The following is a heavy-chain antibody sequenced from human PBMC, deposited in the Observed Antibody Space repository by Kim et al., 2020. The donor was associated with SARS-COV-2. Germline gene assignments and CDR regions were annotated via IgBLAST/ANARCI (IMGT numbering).Heavy chain of an antibody. CDR1: GFTFSSCA. J-gene: IGHJ6*02. V-gene: IGHV3-30-3*01. Sequence: GGSLRLSCAASGFTFSSCAMHWVRQAPGKGLEWVAVISYDGSNKNYADSVKGRFTISRDNSKNTLYLQMNSLRAEDTALFYCARDSWSRLRGLTYSYYGMDLWGQGTTVTVSS. D-gene: IGHD3-10*01. CDR2: ISYDGSNK. CDR3: ARDSWSRLRGLTYSYYGMDL.